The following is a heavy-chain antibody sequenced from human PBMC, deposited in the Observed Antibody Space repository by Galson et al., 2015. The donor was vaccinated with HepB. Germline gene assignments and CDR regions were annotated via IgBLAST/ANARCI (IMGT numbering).Heavy chain of an antibody. D-gene: IGHD5-24*01. Sequence: SCKASGGTFSSYAIVWVRQAPGQGLEWMGWISTYNGNTNYAQNLQGRVTMTRGTSTTTAYMELRSLRSDDTAVYYCARDGRDGYNYNFDYWGQGTVVTVSS. CDR2: ISTYNGNT. CDR1: GGTFSSYA. J-gene: IGHJ4*02. CDR3: ARDGRDGYNYNFDY. V-gene: IGHV1-18*01.